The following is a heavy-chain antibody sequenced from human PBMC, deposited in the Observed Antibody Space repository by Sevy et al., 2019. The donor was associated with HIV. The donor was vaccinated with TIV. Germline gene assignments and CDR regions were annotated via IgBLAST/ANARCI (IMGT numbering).Heavy chain of an antibody. CDR2: ISGSGGST. D-gene: IGHD3-10*01. J-gene: IGHJ4*02. Sequence: GGSLRLSCAASGFTFSSYAVSWVRQAPGKGLEWVSAISGSGGSTYYADSVKGRFTISRDNSKNTLYLQMNSLRAEDTAVYYCAKVGYYYGSGSADYWGQGTLVTVSS. V-gene: IGHV3-23*01. CDR1: GFTFSSYA. CDR3: AKVGYYYGSGSADY.